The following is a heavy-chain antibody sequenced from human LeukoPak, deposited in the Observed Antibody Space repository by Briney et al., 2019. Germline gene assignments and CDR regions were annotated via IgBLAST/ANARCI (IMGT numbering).Heavy chain of an antibody. V-gene: IGHV1-69*06. CDR1: GYSFTSYW. D-gene: IGHD3-3*01. CDR3: ARGGDFWSGYYYYYYMDV. Sequence: KISCKGSGYSFTSYWISWVRQAPGQGLEWMGGIIPIFGTANYAQKFQGRVTITADKSTSTAYMELSSLRSEDTAVYYCARGGDFWSGYYYYYYMDVWGKGTTVTVSS. CDR2: IIPIFGTA. J-gene: IGHJ6*03.